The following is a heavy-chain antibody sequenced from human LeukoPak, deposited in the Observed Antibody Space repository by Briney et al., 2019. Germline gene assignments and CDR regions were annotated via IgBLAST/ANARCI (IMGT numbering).Heavy chain of an antibody. CDR3: ARVKGDCSSTSCYLYYYYYMDV. Sequence: SETLSLTCTVSGGSISSYYWSWIRQPPGKGLEWIGYIYYSGSTNYNPSLKSRVTISVDTSKNQFSLKLSSVTAADTAVYYCARVKGDCSSTSCYLYYYYYMDVWGKGTTVTISS. J-gene: IGHJ6*03. V-gene: IGHV4-59*01. D-gene: IGHD2-2*01. CDR2: IYYSGST. CDR1: GGSISSYY.